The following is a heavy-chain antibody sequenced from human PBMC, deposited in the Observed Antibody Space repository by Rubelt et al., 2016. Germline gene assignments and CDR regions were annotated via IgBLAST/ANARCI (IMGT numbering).Heavy chain of an antibody. CDR2: ISAYNGNT. CDR1: GYTFTSYG. J-gene: IGHJ5*02. V-gene: IGHV1-18*01. D-gene: IGHD6-19*01. CDR3: ARDKEWLATRGFQNWFDP. Sequence: QVQLVQSGAEVKKPGASVKVSCKASGYTFTSYGISWVRQAPGQGLEWMGWISAYNGNTNYAQKRQGMVTMTTDTATSTAYMELRSLRADDTAVYYCARDKEWLATRGFQNWFDPWGQGTLVTVSS.